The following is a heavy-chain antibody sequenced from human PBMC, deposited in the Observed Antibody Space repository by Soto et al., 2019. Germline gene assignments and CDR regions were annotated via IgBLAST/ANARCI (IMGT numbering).Heavy chain of an antibody. CDR2: IIPIFGTA. CDR1: GGTFSSYA. CDR3: ASRSGGYCSSSSSRNYYYGMDV. D-gene: IGHD2-2*01. Sequence: SVKVSCKDPGGTFSSYAISWVRQAPGQGLEWMGGIIPIFGTANYAQKFQSRVTITADESTSTAYMELRKLRSEDMAVYYCASRSGGYCSSSSSRNYYYGMDVCAQGTTVTVSS. J-gene: IGHJ6*02. V-gene: IGHV1-69*13.